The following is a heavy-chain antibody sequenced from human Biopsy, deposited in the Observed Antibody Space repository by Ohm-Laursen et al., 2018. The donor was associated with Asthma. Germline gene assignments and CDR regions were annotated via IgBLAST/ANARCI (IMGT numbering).Heavy chain of an antibody. CDR1: GGTFNTYV. CDR2: INSVLGTT. J-gene: IGHJ4*02. Sequence: SSVKVSCKSLGGTFNTYVIGWVRQAPGQGLAWMGGINSVLGTTTYPQKFQDRVTITADDSTSTVYMELSSLRSEDTAVYYCARKAGSCISRTCYSLDFWGQGTLVTVS. D-gene: IGHD2-2*01. CDR3: ARKAGSCISRTCYSLDF. V-gene: IGHV1-69*01.